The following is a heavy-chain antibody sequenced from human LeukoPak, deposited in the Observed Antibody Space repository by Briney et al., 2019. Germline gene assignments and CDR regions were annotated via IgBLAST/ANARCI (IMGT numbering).Heavy chain of an antibody. CDR3: ARVDGGPVDY. D-gene: IGHD4-23*01. V-gene: IGHV4-59*12. CDR2: IYYSGST. Sequence: SETLSLTCTVSGGSISSYYWSWIRQPPGKGLEWIGYIYYSGSTNYNPSLKSRVTISVDTSKNQFSLKLSSVTAADTAVYYCARVDGGPVDYWGQGTLVTVSS. J-gene: IGHJ4*02. CDR1: GGSISSYY.